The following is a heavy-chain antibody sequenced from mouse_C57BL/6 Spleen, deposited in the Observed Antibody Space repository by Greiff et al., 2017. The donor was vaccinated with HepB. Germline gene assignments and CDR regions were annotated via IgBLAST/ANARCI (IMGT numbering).Heavy chain of an antibody. Sequence: VQLQQPGAELVMPGASVKLSCKASGYTFTSYWMHWVKRRPGQGLEWIGEIDPSDSYTNYNQKFKGKSTLTVDKSSSTAYMQLSSLTSEDSAVYYCARGPLTGTDVYAMDYWGQGTSVTVSS. CDR3: ARGPLTGTDVYAMDY. J-gene: IGHJ4*01. D-gene: IGHD4-1*01. CDR1: GYTFTSYW. CDR2: IDPSDSYT. V-gene: IGHV1-69*01.